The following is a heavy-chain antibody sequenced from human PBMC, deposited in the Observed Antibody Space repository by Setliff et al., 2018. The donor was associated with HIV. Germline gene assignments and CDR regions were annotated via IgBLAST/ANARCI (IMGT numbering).Heavy chain of an antibody. CDR1: GFTFGSCA. D-gene: IGHD1-26*01. CDR3: ARDRYSGSSTDY. V-gene: IGHV3-23*01. Sequence: GGSLRLSCAPSGFTFGSCAMSWVRQAPGKGLEWVSVISGSGDRTFYADSLKGRFTISRDNSKNTLYQQMNSLRAEDTAVYYCARDRYSGSSTDYWRKGTLVTVSS. CDR2: ISGSGDRT. J-gene: IGHJ4*02.